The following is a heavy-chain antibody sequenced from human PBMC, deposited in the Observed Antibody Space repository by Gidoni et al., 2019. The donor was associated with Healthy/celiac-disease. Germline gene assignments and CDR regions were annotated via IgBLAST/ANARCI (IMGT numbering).Heavy chain of an antibody. J-gene: IGHJ4*02. V-gene: IGHV4-39*01. CDR1: GGSISSSSYY. D-gene: IGHD3-22*01. CDR3: ARLGYYDSSVSVGY. Sequence: QLQLQESGPGLVKPSETLSLTCTVSGGSISSSSYYWGWIRQPPGKGLEWIGSIYYSGSTYYNPSLKSRVTISVDTSKNQFSLKLSSVTAADTAVYYCARLGYYDSSVSVGYWGQGTLVTVSS. CDR2: IYYSGST.